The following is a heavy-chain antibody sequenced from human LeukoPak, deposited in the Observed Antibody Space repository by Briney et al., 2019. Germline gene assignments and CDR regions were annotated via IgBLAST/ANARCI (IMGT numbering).Heavy chain of an antibody. J-gene: IGHJ4*02. V-gene: IGHV3-48*04. CDR1: GFTFSSYS. CDR3: ARDIYYDSSGYYGSVY. Sequence: PGGSLRLSCAASGFTFSSYSMNWVRQAPGKGLEWVSYISSSSSTIYYADSVKGRFTISRDNAKNSLYLQMNSLRAEDTAVYYCARDIYYDSSGYYGSVYWGRGTLVTVSS. D-gene: IGHD3-22*01. CDR2: ISSSSSTI.